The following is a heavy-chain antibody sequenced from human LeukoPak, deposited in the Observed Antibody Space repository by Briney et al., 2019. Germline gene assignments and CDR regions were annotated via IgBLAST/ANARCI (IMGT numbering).Heavy chain of an antibody. CDR2: IYASRGN. J-gene: IGHJ5*02. CDR3: ARMVPAGTHNS. D-gene: IGHD6-19*01. CDR1: GGSVNSYY. V-gene: IGHV4-4*07. Sequence: SETLSLTCTVSGGSVNSYYWSWIRQPAGKGLEWIGHIYASRGNDYNPSLKSRVTMSLDMAKNQSSLRLASVPAADTAVYFCARMVPAGTHNSWGQGLLVTASS.